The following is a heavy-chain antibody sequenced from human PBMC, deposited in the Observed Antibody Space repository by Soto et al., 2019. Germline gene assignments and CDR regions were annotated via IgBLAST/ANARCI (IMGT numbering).Heavy chain of an antibody. Sequence: PSETLSLTCSVSGGSISTSRSYWAWIRQPLGKGLEWLANIFYSGSTFYNPSPASRVSVSVDTSKNEFSLKLSSVTAADTAVYYCARRVSLMAAVTYYYYYYVVVWGKGTTFTVSS. CDR1: GGSISTSRSY. J-gene: IGHJ6*03. V-gene: IGHV4-39*01. D-gene: IGHD6-13*01. CDR3: ARRVSLMAAVTYYYYYYVVV. CDR2: IFYSGST.